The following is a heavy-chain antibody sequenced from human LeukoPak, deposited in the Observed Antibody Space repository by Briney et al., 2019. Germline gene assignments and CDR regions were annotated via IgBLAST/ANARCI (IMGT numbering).Heavy chain of an antibody. Sequence: ASVKVSCKASGYTFTTYYMHWVRQAPGQGLEWMGIINPSGGGTTYAQKFQGSVTMTRDTSTSTVYMDLSSLRSEDTAVYYCARGLGPPGKARWFDPWGLGTLVTGSS. V-gene: IGHV1-46*01. CDR3: ARGLGPPGKARWFDP. CDR1: GYTFTTYY. CDR2: INPSGGGT. D-gene: IGHD1-14*01. J-gene: IGHJ5*02.